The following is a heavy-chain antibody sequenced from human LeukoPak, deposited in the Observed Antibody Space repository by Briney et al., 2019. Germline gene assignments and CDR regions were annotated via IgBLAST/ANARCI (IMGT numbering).Heavy chain of an antibody. CDR1: GFTFSSYV. Sequence: PGGSLRLSCAASGFTFSSYVMSWVRQAPGKGLEWVSAISGSGGSTYYADSVKGRFTISRDNSKNTLYLQMNSLRAEDTAVYYCAKGGTMVRGVIIARNYYYYYGIDVWGQGTTVTVSS. V-gene: IGHV3-23*01. J-gene: IGHJ6*02. CDR3: AKGGTMVRGVIIARNYYYYYGIDV. D-gene: IGHD3-10*01. CDR2: ISGSGGST.